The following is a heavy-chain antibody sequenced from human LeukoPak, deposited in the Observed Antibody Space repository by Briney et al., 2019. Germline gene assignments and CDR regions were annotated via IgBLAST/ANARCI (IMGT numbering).Heavy chain of an antibody. CDR3: ARDISAASYDSSGYWAY. D-gene: IGHD3-22*01. Sequence: ASVKVSCKASGYTFTGYYMHWVRQAPGQGLEWMGWINPNSGGTNYAQKFQGRVTMTRDTSISTAYMELSRLRSDDTAVYYCARDISAASYDSSGYWAYWGQGTLVTVSS. CDR2: INPNSGGT. J-gene: IGHJ4*02. V-gene: IGHV1-2*02. CDR1: GYTFTGYY.